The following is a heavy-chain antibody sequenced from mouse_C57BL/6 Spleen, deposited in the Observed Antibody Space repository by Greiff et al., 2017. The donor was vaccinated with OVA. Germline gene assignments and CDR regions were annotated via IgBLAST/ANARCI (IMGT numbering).Heavy chain of an antibody. Sequence: VQLQQPGAELVRPGTSVKLSCKASGYTFTSYWMHWVKQRPGQGLEWIGVIDPSDSYTNYNQKLKGKATLTVDTSSSTAYMQLSSLTSEDSAVYYCARGDTTVVASDYWGQGTTLTVSS. D-gene: IGHD1-1*01. CDR1: GYTFTSYW. J-gene: IGHJ2*01. CDR3: ARGDTTVVASDY. V-gene: IGHV1-59*01. CDR2: IDPSDSYT.